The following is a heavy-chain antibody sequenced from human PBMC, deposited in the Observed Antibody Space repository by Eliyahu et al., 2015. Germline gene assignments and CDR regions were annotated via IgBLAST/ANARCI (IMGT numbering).Heavy chain of an antibody. V-gene: IGHV3-21*01. Sequence: EVQLVESGGGLVKPGGSLRLSCAASRFSFSDYSMNWVRQAPGKGLEGVSXISSSXSHXFYANSVKGRFTISRDNAKNSLYLQMSNLRVEDTAVYYCASGITMKIGVPDGFDIWGQGTMVTVSS. CDR1: RFSFSDYS. CDR3: ASGITMKIGVPDGFDI. J-gene: IGHJ3*02. CDR2: ISSSXSHX. D-gene: IGHD3-22*01.